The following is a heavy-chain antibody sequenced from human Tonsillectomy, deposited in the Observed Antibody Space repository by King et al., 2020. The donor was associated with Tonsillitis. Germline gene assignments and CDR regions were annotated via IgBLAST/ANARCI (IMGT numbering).Heavy chain of an antibody. V-gene: IGHV1-69*01. CDR3: ASGAYYGFWSGANWFDP. Sequence: LVQSGAEVKKPGSSVKVSCKASVGTFSSYAISWVRQAPGQGLEWMGGIIPIFGTANYAQKFQGRVTITADESTSTAYMELSSLRSEDTAVYYCASGAYYGFWSGANWFDPWGQGTLVTVSS. CDR1: VGTFSSYA. J-gene: IGHJ5*02. CDR2: IIPIFGTA. D-gene: IGHD3-3*01.